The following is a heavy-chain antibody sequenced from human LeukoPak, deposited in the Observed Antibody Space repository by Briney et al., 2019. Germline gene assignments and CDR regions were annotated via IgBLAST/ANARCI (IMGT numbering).Heavy chain of an antibody. D-gene: IGHD3-10*01. J-gene: IGHJ6*02. Sequence: PSETLSLTCTVSGGSISSYYWSWIRQPPGKGLEWIGYIYYSGSTNYNPSLKSRVTISVDTSKNQFSLKLSSVTAADTAVYYCAREYYYGSAPDVWGQGTTVTVSS. CDR2: IYYSGST. CDR3: AREYYYGSAPDV. CDR1: GGSISSYY. V-gene: IGHV4-59*01.